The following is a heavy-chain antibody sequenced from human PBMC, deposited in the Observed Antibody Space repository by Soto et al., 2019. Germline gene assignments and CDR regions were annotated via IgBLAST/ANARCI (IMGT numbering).Heavy chain of an antibody. J-gene: IGHJ5*02. CDR1: GFTFSSYA. V-gene: IGHV3-30-3*01. CDR3: ARGKIAARLYNWFDP. CDR2: ISYDGSNK. D-gene: IGHD6-6*01. Sequence: GGSLRLSCAASGFTFSSYAMHWVRQAPGKGLEWVAVISYDGSNKYYADSVKGRFTISRDNSKNTLYLQMNSLRAEDTAVYYCARGKIAARLYNWFDPWGQGTLVTVSS.